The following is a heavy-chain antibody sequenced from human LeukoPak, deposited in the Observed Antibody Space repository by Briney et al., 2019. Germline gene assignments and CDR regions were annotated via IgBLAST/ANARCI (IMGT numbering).Heavy chain of an antibody. V-gene: IGHV4-39*01. CDR2: IYYSGST. CDR3: AAIGDKIAVAAY. Sequence: SETLSLTCTVSGGSISSSSYYWGWIRQPPGKGLEWIGSIYYSGSTYYNPSLKSRVTISVDTSKNQFSLKLSSVTAADTAVYYCAAIGDKIAVAAYWGQGTLVTVSS. D-gene: IGHD6-19*01. CDR1: GGSISSSSYY. J-gene: IGHJ4*02.